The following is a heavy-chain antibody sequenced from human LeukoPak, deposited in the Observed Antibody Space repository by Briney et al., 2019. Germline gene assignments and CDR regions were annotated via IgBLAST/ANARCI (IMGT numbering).Heavy chain of an antibody. J-gene: IGHJ3*02. D-gene: IGHD5-18*01. CDR2: INPNSRGT. V-gene: IGHV1-2*02. Sequence: ASVKVSCKASGYTFTDYYMHWVRQAPGQGLEWMGWINPNSRGTDSAQKFQGRFSMTRDTSISTAYMELSRLRSDDTAVYYCARRAREYSHDAFDIWGQGTMVTVSS. CDR3: ARRAREYSHDAFDI. CDR1: GYTFTDYY.